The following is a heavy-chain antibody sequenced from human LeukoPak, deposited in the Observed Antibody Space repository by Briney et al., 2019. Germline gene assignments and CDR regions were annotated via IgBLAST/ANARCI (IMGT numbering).Heavy chain of an antibody. J-gene: IGHJ6*02. V-gene: IGHV1-69*04. CDR3: ASGVNCSSTSCYGHYYGMDV. Sequence: GASVKVSCKASGGTFSSYAISWVRQAPGQGLEWMGRIIPILGIANYAQKFQGRVTITADKSTSTAYMELSSLRSEDTAVYYCASGVNCSSTSCYGHYYGMDVWGQGTTVTASS. CDR2: IIPILGIA. CDR1: GGTFSSYA. D-gene: IGHD2-2*01.